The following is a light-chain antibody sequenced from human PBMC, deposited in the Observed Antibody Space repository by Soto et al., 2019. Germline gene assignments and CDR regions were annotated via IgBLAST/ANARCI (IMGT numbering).Light chain of an antibody. Sequence: EIVLTQSPATLSLSPGDRVTLSCRASQSVSTYLAWYQQKPGQPPSLLIYDASNRATGIPARFSGSGSGTDFTLTISSLEPEDFAVYYCQQGSNWPVTFGQGTNVEI. CDR3: QQGSNWPVT. V-gene: IGKV3-11*01. CDR2: DAS. J-gene: IGKJ1*01. CDR1: QSVSTY.